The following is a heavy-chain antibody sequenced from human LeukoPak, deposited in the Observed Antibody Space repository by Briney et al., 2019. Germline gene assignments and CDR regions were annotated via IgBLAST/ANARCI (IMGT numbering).Heavy chain of an antibody. J-gene: IGHJ6*02. V-gene: IGHV4-59*08. CDR1: GGSISSYY. Sequence: TSETLSLTCTVAGGSISSYYWSWIRQPPGKGLEWIGYIYYSGSTNYNPSLKSRVTISVDTSKNQFSLKLSSVTAADTAVYYCARHETYYDFWSADGGDGMDVWGQGTTVTVSS. CDR2: IYYSGST. CDR3: ARHETYYDFWSADGGDGMDV. D-gene: IGHD3-3*01.